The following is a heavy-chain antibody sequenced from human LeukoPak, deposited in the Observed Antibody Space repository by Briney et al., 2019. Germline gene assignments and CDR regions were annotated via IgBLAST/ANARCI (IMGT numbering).Heavy chain of an antibody. D-gene: IGHD3-22*01. Sequence: GASLRLSCAASGFTFSSYAMSWVRQAPGQGLEWVSAISGSGGSTYYADSVKGRFTISRDNSKNTLYLEMNSLRADDTAVYYCAKVSEWDYYDSGGYPDSQFDYWGQGTLVTVSS. V-gene: IGHV3-23*01. CDR3: AKVSEWDYYDSGGYPDSQFDY. J-gene: IGHJ4*02. CDR1: GFTFSSYA. CDR2: ISGSGGST.